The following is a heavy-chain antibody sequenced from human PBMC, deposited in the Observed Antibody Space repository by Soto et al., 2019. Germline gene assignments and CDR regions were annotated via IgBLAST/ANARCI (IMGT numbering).Heavy chain of an antibody. CDR3: VRDKRQTDWGWKDYYYGMDV. CDR2: IIPIFGTA. Sequence: QVQLVQSGAEVKKPGSSVKVSCKASGGTFSSYAISWVRQAPGQGLEWMGGIIPIFGTANYAQKFQGRVTITADESTSTAYMELSSLRSEDTAVYYCVRDKRQTDWGWKDYYYGMDVWGQGTTVTVSS. V-gene: IGHV1-69*12. CDR1: GGTFSSYA. J-gene: IGHJ6*02. D-gene: IGHD3-16*01.